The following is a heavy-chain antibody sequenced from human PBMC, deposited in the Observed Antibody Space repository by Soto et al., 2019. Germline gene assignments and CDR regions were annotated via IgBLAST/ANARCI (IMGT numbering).Heavy chain of an antibody. J-gene: IGHJ4*02. Sequence: EVQLLESGGGLVQPGGSLRLSCAASGFTFAGYAMTWVRQAPGRGLEWVSSITNGGGGRTYYADSVRGRFPISRDNSKNTPKLQMNNLRAEDTAVYYCAKERGGFSSGWITDFWGQGTLVTVSS. CDR3: AKERGGFSSGWITDF. CDR1: GFTFAGYA. CDR2: ITNGGGGRT. V-gene: IGHV3-23*01. D-gene: IGHD6-19*01.